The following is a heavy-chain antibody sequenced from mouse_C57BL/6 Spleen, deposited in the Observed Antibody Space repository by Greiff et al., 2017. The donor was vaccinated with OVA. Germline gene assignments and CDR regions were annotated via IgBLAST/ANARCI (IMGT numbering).Heavy chain of an antibody. CDR3: ARDGLYGSSFAY. CDR2: IYPGSGST. D-gene: IGHD1-1*01. V-gene: IGHV1-55*01. Sequence: QVQLQQPGAELVKPGASVKMSCKASGYTFTSYWITWVKQRPGQGLKWIGDIYPGSGSTNYNEKFKSKATLTVDTSSSTAYMQLSSLTSEDSAVYYCARDGLYGSSFAYWGQGTLVTVSA. CDR1: GYTFTSYW. J-gene: IGHJ3*01.